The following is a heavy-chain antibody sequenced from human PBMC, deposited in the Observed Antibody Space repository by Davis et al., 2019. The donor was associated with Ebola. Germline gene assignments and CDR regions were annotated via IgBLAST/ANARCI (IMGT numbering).Heavy chain of an antibody. CDR1: GYTFTSYY. J-gene: IGHJ6*02. CDR3: GRGGGIGYYGMDV. Sequence: AASVKVSCKASGYTFTSYYMHWVRQAPGQGLEWMGIINPSGGSTSYAQKFQGWVTMTRDTSISTAYMELSRLRSDDTAVYYCGRGGGIGYYGMDVWGQGTTVTVSS. CDR2: INPSGGST. D-gene: IGHD2-15*01. V-gene: IGHV1-2*04.